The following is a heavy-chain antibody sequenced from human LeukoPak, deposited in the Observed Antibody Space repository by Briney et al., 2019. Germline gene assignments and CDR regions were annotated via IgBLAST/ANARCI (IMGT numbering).Heavy chain of an antibody. J-gene: IGHJ4*02. V-gene: IGHV4-59*01. CDR2: IYYSGST. D-gene: IGHD3-16*01. Sequence: PGGSLRLSCAASGFTFSSYAMSWIRQPPGKGLEWIGYIYYSGSTSYNPSLKSRVTISVDTSKRQFSLKLTSVTAADTAVYYCARIYSGGSSQFDYWGQGTLVTVSS. CDR1: GFTFSSYA. CDR3: ARIYSGGSSQFDY.